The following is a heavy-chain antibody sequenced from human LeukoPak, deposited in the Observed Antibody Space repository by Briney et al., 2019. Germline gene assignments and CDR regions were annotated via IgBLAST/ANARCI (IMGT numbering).Heavy chain of an antibody. CDR3: AREVAAAGTFFDY. V-gene: IGHV3-21*01. CDR1: GFTFSSYS. D-gene: IGHD6-13*01. Sequence: GSLRLSCXASGFTFSSYSMNWVRQAPGKGLEWVSSVSSSSSYIYYADSVKGRFTISRDNAKNSLYLQMNSLRAEDTAVYYCAREVAAAGTFFDYWARGTLVTVSS. J-gene: IGHJ4*02. CDR2: VSSSSSYI.